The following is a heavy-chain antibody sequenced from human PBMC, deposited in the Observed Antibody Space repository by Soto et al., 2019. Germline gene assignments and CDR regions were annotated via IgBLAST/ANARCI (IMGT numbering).Heavy chain of an antibody. Sequence: PSETLSVTCTVSGGSISSSSYYWGWIRQPPGKGLEWIGSIYYSGSTYYNPSLKSRVTISVDTSKNQFSLKLSSVTAADTAVYYCARHRHLWGYFDYWGPATRVPLSS. V-gene: IGHV4-39*01. CDR2: IYYSGST. D-gene: IGHD3-10*01. CDR3: ARHRHLWGYFDY. CDR1: GGSISSSSYY. J-gene: IGHJ4*02.